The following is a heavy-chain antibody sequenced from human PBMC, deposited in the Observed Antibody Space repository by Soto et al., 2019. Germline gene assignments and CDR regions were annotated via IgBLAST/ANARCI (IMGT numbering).Heavy chain of an antibody. V-gene: IGHV3-23*01. Sequence: HPWESLLLSCLSSAFTFSSYAMNWVRQAPGKGLEWVSAISGSGGSTYYADSVKGRFTISIDNSNNTLYLQMNSLRAEDTAVYYCAKDHHTIPYTYYFDYWGQGTMVTVSS. CDR3: AKDHHTIPYTYYFDY. CDR1: AFTFSSYA. CDR2: ISGSGGST. J-gene: IGHJ4*02. D-gene: IGHD3-16*01.